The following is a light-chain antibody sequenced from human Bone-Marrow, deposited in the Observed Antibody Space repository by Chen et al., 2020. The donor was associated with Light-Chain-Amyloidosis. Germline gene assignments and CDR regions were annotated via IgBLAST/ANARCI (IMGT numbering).Light chain of an antibody. CDR2: DVR. CDR1: SSDVGGYNY. V-gene: IGLV2-14*03. Sequence: QSALTQPASVSGSPGQSITISCTGTSSDVGGYNYVSWYQQHPGKAPKLMIYDVRNRPSGVSKRFSGSKAGNTASLTSSGLQAEDEADYYCSSYTTSSTLVFGTGTKVTVL. J-gene: IGLJ1*01. CDR3: SSYTTSSTLV.